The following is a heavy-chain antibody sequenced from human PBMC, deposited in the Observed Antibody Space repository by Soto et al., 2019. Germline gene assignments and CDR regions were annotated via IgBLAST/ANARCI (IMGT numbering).Heavy chain of an antibody. D-gene: IGHD3-3*01. CDR2: IVVGSGNT. J-gene: IGHJ3*02. CDR1: GFTFTSSA. Sequence: SVKVSCKASGFTFTSSAVQWVRQARGQRLEWIGWIVVGSGNTNYAQKFQERVTITRDMSTSTAYMELSSLRSEDTAVYYCHSGVLRFLDPGAFDIWGQGTMVTV. V-gene: IGHV1-58*01. CDR3: HSGVLRFLDPGAFDI.